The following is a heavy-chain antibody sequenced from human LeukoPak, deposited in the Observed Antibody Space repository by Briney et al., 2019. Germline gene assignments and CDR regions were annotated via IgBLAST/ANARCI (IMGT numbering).Heavy chain of an antibody. CDR2: ISGSGGST. Sequence: GGSLRLSCAASGFTFSSYAMSRVRQAPGKGLEWVSAISGSGGSTYYADSVKGRFTISRDNSKNTLYLQMNSLRAEDTAVYYCAKDRTARGYSYAKRDAFDIWGQGTMVTVSS. D-gene: IGHD5-18*01. CDR3: AKDRTARGYSYAKRDAFDI. CDR1: GFTFSSYA. V-gene: IGHV3-23*01. J-gene: IGHJ3*02.